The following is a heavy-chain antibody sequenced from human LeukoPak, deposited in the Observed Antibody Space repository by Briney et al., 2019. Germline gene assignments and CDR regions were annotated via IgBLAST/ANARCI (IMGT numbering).Heavy chain of an antibody. CDR1: GFTFSSYG. CDR3: AKDLIGTTWGFFDY. V-gene: IGHV3-30*18. Sequence: GGSLRLSCAASGFTFSSYGMHWARQAPGKGLEWVAFISFEGTTKYYADSVKGRFTLSRDNSKKTLSLQLDSLRAEDAAVYYCAKDLIGTTWGFFDYWGQGTLVTVSS. CDR2: ISFEGTTK. D-gene: IGHD2/OR15-2a*01. J-gene: IGHJ4*02.